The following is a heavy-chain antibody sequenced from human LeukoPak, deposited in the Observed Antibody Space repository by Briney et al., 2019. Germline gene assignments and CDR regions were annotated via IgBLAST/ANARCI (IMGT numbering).Heavy chain of an antibody. CDR3: ARYYDSSGYMWFDP. V-gene: IGHV3-33*01. CDR2: IWYDGSNK. D-gene: IGHD3-22*01. J-gene: IGHJ5*02. CDR1: GFTFSSYG. Sequence: GGSLRLSCAASGFTFSSYGMHWVRQAPGKGLEWVAAIWYDGSNKYYADSVKGRFTISRDNSKNTLYLQMNSLRAEDTAVYYCARYYDSSGYMWFDPWGQGTLVTVSS.